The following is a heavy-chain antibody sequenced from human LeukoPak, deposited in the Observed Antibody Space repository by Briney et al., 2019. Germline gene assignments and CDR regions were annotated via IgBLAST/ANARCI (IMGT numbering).Heavy chain of an antibody. D-gene: IGHD6-13*01. CDR3: ARGLAAAGTDY. Sequence: SETLSLTCGVYGGSFSGYYWSWIRQSPGRGLEWIGEINQSGRTNYNPSLKSQVTISVDTSKNQFSLKLSPVTAADTAVYYCARGLAAAGTDYWGQGTLVTVSS. V-gene: IGHV4-34*01. CDR1: GGSFSGYY. J-gene: IGHJ4*02. CDR2: INQSGRT.